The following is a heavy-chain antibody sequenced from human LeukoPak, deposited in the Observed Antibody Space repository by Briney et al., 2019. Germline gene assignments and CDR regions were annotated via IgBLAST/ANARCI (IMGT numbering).Heavy chain of an antibody. D-gene: IGHD4-17*01. Sequence: SETLSLTCTVSGVSIFSYYWNWIRQPPGQGLEWIGYIHYSGTTNYDPSLKSRVSISIDTSRSQFSLKLTSATAADTAIYYCATGRSIRYFDYWGQGTLLSVSS. CDR1: GVSIFSYY. CDR2: IHYSGTT. J-gene: IGHJ4*02. V-gene: IGHV4-59*08. CDR3: ATGRSIRYFDY.